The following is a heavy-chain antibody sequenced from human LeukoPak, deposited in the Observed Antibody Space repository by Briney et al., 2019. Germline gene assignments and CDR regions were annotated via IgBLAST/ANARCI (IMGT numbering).Heavy chain of an antibody. Sequence: PSETLSLTCAVYGGSFSGYYWSWIRQPPGKGLEWIGEINHSGSTNYNPSLKSRVTISVDTSKNQFSLKLSSVTAADTAVYYCASTPQSYYDYVWGSYRPYYFDYWGQGTLVTVSS. CDR2: INHSGST. CDR3: ASTPQSYYDYVWGSYRPYYFDY. J-gene: IGHJ4*02. D-gene: IGHD3-16*02. CDR1: GGSFSGYY. V-gene: IGHV4-34*01.